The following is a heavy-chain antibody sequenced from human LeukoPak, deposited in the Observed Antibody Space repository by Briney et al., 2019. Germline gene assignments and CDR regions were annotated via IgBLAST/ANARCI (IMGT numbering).Heavy chain of an antibody. CDR3: ARDFYRYSSGWYPPYFDY. D-gene: IGHD6-19*01. CDR2: ISSSSSYI. Sequence: GGSLRLSCAASGFTFSSYSMNWVRQAPGKGLEWVSSISSSSSYIYYADSVKGRFTISRDNAKNSLYLQMNSLRAEDTAVYYCARDFYRYSSGWYPPYFDYWGQGTLVTVSS. V-gene: IGHV3-21*01. J-gene: IGHJ4*02. CDR1: GFTFSSYS.